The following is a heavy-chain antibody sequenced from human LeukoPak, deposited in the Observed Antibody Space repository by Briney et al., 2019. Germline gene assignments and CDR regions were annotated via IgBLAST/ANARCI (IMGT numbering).Heavy chain of an antibody. J-gene: IGHJ4*02. CDR3: ASSGGRWLQLLDY. V-gene: IGHV4-59*12. D-gene: IGHD5-24*01. Sequence: SETLSLTCTVSGGSISSYYWSWIRQPPGKGLEWIGYIYYSGSTNYNPSLKSRVTISVDTSKNQFSLKLSSVTAADTAVYYCASSGGRWLQLLDYWGQGTLVTVSS. CDR1: GGSISSYY. CDR2: IYYSGST.